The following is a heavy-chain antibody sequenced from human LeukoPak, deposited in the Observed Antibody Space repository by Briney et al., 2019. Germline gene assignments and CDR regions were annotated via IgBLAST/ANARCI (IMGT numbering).Heavy chain of an antibody. J-gene: IGHJ6*02. CDR3: AKNYESGRGVPYGMDV. CDR2: IGSGSGGTT. D-gene: IGHD3-10*01. V-gene: IGHV3-23*01. Sequence: PGGSLRLSCAASGFTFSSYAMRWVRQAPGKGLEWVSAIGSGSGGTTIYADSVKGRFTISRDNSKNTLYLQMSSLRGEDMAVYYCAKNYESGRGVPYGMDVWGQGTTVTVSS. CDR1: GFTFSSYA.